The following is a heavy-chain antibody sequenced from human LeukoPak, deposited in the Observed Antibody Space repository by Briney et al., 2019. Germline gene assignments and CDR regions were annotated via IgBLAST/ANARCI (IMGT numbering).Heavy chain of an antibody. V-gene: IGHV3-21*01. CDR2: ISSSSSYI. D-gene: IGHD2-15*01. CDR1: GFTFSGYE. CDR3: ARELGYCSGGSCYDFDY. J-gene: IGHJ4*02. Sequence: GGSLRLSCAASGFTFSGYEMNWVSQAPGKWLEWVSSISSSSSYIYYADSVKGRFTISRDNAKNSLYLQMNSLRAEDTAVYYCARELGYCSGGSCYDFDYWGQGTLVTVSS.